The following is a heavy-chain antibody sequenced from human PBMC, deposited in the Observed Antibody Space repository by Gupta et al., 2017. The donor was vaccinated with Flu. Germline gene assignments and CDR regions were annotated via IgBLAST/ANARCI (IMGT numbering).Heavy chain of an antibody. CDR3: VKDAGYGEYAV. V-gene: IGHV3-23*01. D-gene: IGHD2-21*01. Sequence: EVQLLESGGDLAQPGGSLRLSCAASGFTFSAFGMRWVRQAPGKGLEWVSTISGGTTYYADSVKGRFTISRDTSKNTLFLQMNSLRAEDTAVYYCVKDAGYGEYAVWGQGTL. J-gene: IGHJ1*01. CDR2: ISGGTT. CDR1: GFTFSAFG.